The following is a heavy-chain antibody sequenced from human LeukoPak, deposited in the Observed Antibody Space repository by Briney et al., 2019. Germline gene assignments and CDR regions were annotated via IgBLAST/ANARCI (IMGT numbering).Heavy chain of an antibody. J-gene: IGHJ4*02. CDR2: INPNSGGT. CDR1: GYTFTGYY. D-gene: IGHD5-12*01. Sequence: ASVKVSCKASGYTFTGYYMHWVRQAPGQGLEWMGWINPNSGGTNYAQKFQGRVTMTRDTSISTAYMELSRLRSDDTAVYYCARAYSGHDLGGAKGYWGQGTLVTVSS. V-gene: IGHV1-2*02. CDR3: ARAYSGHDLGGAKGY.